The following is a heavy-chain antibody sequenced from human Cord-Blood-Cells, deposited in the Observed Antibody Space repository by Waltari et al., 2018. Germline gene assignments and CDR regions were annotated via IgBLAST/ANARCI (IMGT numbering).Heavy chain of an antibody. CDR3: ASSRHWGSGVDY. CDR1: GYTFTGYN. D-gene: IGHD7-27*01. CDR2: INPNSGGT. V-gene: IGHV1-2*02. Sequence: VQLVQSGAEVKKPGASVTVSCKASGYTFTGYNINGVRQAPGQGLELMGWINPNSGGTNYAQKFQGRVTMTRDTSISTAYMELSRLRSDDTAVYYCASSRHWGSGVDYWGQGTLVTVSS. J-gene: IGHJ4*02.